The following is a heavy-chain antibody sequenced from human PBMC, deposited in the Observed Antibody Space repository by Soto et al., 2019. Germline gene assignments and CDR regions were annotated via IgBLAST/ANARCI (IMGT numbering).Heavy chain of an antibody. Sequence: NPSETLSLTCTVSGGSTSSDNYWSWIRQPPEKGLEWIGHIYYSGNTDYNPSLKSRLAISIDTSKNQFSLKLSSVTAADTAVYFCAREGGESSDGLYYFDSWGQGSLVTVSS. CDR2: IYYSGNT. V-gene: IGHV4-30-4*01. J-gene: IGHJ4*02. CDR3: AREGGESSDGLYYFDS. D-gene: IGHD3-16*01. CDR1: GGSTSSDNY.